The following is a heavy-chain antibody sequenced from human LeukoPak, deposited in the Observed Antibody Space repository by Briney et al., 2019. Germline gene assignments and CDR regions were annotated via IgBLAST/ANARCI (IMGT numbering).Heavy chain of an antibody. D-gene: IGHD5-18*01. Sequence: PSETLSLTCAVYGGSFSGYYWSWIRQPPGKGLEWIGEINHSGSTNYNPSLKSRVTISVDTSKNQFSLKLSSVTAVDTAVYYCAGQLWYWYFDLWGRGTLVTVSS. CDR1: GGSFSGYY. CDR2: INHSGST. V-gene: IGHV4-34*01. CDR3: AGQLWYWYFDL. J-gene: IGHJ2*01.